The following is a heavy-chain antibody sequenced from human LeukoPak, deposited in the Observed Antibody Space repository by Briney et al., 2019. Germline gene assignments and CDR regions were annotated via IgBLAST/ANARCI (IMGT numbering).Heavy chain of an antibody. V-gene: IGHV3-33*01. Sequence: GRSLRLSCAASGFTFSSYGMHWVRQAPGKGLEWVAVIWYDGSNKYYADSVKGRFTISRDNSKNTLYLQMNSLGAEDTAVYYCARDVGGTTVTAPGYWGQGTLVTVSS. CDR2: IWYDGSNK. CDR1: GFTFSSYG. CDR3: ARDVGGTTVTAPGY. J-gene: IGHJ4*02. D-gene: IGHD4-17*01.